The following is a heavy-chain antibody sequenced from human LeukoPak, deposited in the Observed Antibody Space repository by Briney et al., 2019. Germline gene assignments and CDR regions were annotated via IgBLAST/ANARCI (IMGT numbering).Heavy chain of an antibody. Sequence: PSETLSLTCTVSGGSISSYYWSWIRQPPGKGLEWIGYIYYSGSTYYNPSLKSRVTISVDTSKNQFSLKLSSVTAADTAVYYCARYHSGLLPQDPYYFDYWGQGTLVTVSS. J-gene: IGHJ4*02. CDR2: IYYSGST. CDR1: GGSISSYY. V-gene: IGHV4-59*12. CDR3: ARYHSGLLPQDPYYFDY. D-gene: IGHD3-22*01.